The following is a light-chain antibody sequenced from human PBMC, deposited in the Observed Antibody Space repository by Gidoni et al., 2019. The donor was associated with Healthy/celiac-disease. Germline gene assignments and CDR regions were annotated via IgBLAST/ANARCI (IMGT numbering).Light chain of an antibody. CDR3: QQRSNWPPLT. J-gene: IGKJ4*01. CDR2: DAS. Sequence: EIVLTQSPATLSLSPGERATLSCRASQRVSSYLAWYQQKHGQAPRLLIYDASNRATGIPARCSGSGSGTDFTLTISSLEPEDFAVYYCQQRSNWPPLTFGGGTKVEIK. CDR1: QRVSSY. V-gene: IGKV3-11*01.